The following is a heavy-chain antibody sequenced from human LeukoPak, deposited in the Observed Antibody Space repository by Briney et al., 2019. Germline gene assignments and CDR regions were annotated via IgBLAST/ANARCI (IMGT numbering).Heavy chain of an antibody. Sequence: GGSLRLSCAASGFTFSSYAMSWVRQAPGKGLEWVSAISGSGGSTYYADSVKGRFTISRDNSKNTLYLQMNSLRAEDTAVYYCAKDIRPGIAVAGTGYWGQGTLVTVSS. V-gene: IGHV3-23*01. J-gene: IGHJ4*02. D-gene: IGHD6-19*01. CDR2: ISGSGGST. CDR1: GFTFSSYA. CDR3: AKDIRPGIAVAGTGY.